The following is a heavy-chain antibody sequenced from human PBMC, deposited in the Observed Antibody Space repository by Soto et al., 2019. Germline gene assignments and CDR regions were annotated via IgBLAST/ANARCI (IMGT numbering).Heavy chain of an antibody. CDR3: AKAAAYDSSGYYYYFEY. CDR1: GFTFNLYG. CDR2: IAYDGSDI. Sequence: QVQLVESGGGVVQPGRSLRLSCAASGFTFNLYGMHWVRQAPGRGLEWVAAIAYDGSDIHYTDSVKGRFTISRDNSENTLYLKMNSLRGDDSAVYYCAKAAAYDSSGYYYYFEYWGHGTLVTVSS. J-gene: IGHJ4*01. D-gene: IGHD3-22*01. V-gene: IGHV3-30*18.